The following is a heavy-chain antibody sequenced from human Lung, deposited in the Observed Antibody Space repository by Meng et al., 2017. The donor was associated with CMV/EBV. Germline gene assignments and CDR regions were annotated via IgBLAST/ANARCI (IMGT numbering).Heavy chain of an antibody. V-gene: IGHV3-74*01. Sequence: GESXKISCAASGFTFSSYWMHWVRQAPGKGLVWVSRINSDGSSTSYADSVKGRFTISRDNAKNTLYLQMNSLRAEDTAVYYCARAADLYDYYDSSGYYGYWGHGTRVTGAS. D-gene: IGHD3-22*01. CDR1: GFTFSSYW. CDR2: INSDGSST. CDR3: ARAADLYDYYDSSGYYGY. J-gene: IGHJ4*01.